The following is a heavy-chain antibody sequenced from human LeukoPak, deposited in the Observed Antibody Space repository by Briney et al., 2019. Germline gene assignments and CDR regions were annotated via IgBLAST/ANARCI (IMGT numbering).Heavy chain of an antibody. CDR2: ITSSSTYT. V-gene: IGHV3-21*01. Sequence: GGSLRLSCAASGFSFSSYNMNWVRLTPGKGLEWVSSITSSSTYTFYADSVKGRFTISRDNAKNSLDLEMNGLRDEDTAVYYCAKDGAWLRFDDWGQGILVTVSS. J-gene: IGHJ4*02. CDR3: AKDGAWLRFDD. CDR1: GFSFSSYN. D-gene: IGHD5-12*01.